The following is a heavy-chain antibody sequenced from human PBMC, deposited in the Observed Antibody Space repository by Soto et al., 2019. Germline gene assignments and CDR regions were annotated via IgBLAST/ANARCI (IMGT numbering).Heavy chain of an antibody. V-gene: IGHV3-11*01. CDR1: GFTFSDYY. D-gene: IGHD6-13*01. Sequence: QVQLVESGGGLVKPGGSLRLSCAASGFTFSDYYMSWIRQAPGKGLEWVSYISSSGSTIYYADSVKGRFTISRDNAKNSLYLQMNSLRAEDTAVYYCARVLPFNSWPTTIDFFDYWGQGTLVTVSS. J-gene: IGHJ4*02. CDR3: ARVLPFNSWPTTIDFFDY. CDR2: ISSSGSTI.